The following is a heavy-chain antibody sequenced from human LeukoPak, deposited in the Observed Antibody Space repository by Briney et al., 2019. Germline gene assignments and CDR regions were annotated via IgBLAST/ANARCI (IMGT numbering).Heavy chain of an antibody. Sequence: GESLKISCKGSGYSFTSYWIGWVRQVPGKGLEWMGIIYPGDSDTSYSPSFQGQVTISANKSISTANMQWSSLKASDTAMYYCARQGRWASSSGWFDPWGQGTLVTVSS. CDR2: IYPGDSDT. V-gene: IGHV5-51*01. CDR1: GYSFTSYW. J-gene: IGHJ5*02. CDR3: ARQGRWASSSGWFDP. D-gene: IGHD6-19*01.